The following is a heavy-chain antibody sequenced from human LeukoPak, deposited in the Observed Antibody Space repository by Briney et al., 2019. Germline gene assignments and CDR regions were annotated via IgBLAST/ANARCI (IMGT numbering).Heavy chain of an antibody. V-gene: IGHV3-23*01. CDR1: GFTFSSYA. D-gene: IGHD2-2*01. J-gene: IGHJ5*02. Sequence: GGSLRLSCAASGFTFSSYAMSWVRQGPGKGLEWVSAISGSGGSTYYADSVKGRFTISRDNAKNSLYLQMNSLRAEDTAVYYCARDRDIVVVPAAISPLDPWGQGTLVTVSS. CDR2: ISGSGGST. CDR3: ARDRDIVVVPAAISPLDP.